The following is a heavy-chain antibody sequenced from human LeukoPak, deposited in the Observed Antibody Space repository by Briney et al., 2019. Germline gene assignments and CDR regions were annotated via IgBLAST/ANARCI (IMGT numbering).Heavy chain of an antibody. CDR3: ARRDQNCSGGSCYPYYFDY. Sequence: GESLKISCKGSGYSFTNYWIGWVRQMPGKGLEWMGIIYPGDSDTRYSPSFQGQVTISADKAISTAYLQWSSLNASDTAMYYCARRDQNCSGGSCYPYYFDYWGQGTLVTVSS. V-gene: IGHV5-51*01. J-gene: IGHJ4*02. CDR1: GYSFTNYW. CDR2: IYPGDSDT. D-gene: IGHD2-15*01.